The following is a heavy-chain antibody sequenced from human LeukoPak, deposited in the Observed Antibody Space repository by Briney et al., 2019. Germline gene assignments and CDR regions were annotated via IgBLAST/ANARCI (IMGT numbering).Heavy chain of an antibody. D-gene: IGHD3-16*02. Sequence: ASETLSLTCTVSGGSISSYYWSWIRQPAGKGLEWIGRIYTSGSTNYNPSLKSRVTMSVDTSKNQFSLKLSSVTAADTAVYYCASYPRGVIVSADDAFDIWGQGTMVTVSS. CDR2: IYTSGST. CDR3: ASYPRGVIVSADDAFDI. J-gene: IGHJ3*02. V-gene: IGHV4-4*07. CDR1: GGSISSYY.